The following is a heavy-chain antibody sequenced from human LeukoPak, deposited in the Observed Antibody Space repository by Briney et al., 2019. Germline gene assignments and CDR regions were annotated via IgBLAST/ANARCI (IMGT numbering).Heavy chain of an antibody. CDR1: XNY. J-gene: IGHJ4*02. CDR2: IYSGGST. Sequence: XNYMXWVXQAPGKGLEWVSVIYSGGSTYYADSVKGRFTISRDNSKNTLYLQMNSLRAEDTAVYYCARLYCSGGSCYLDYWGQGTLVTVSS. D-gene: IGHD2-15*01. CDR3: ARLYCSGGSCYLDY. V-gene: IGHV3-53*01.